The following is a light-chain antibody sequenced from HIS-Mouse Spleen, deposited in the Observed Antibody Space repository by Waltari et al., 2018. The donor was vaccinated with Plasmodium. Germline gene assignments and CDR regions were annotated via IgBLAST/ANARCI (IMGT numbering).Light chain of an antibody. Sequence: QSALTQPASVSGSPGQSITISCTGTSSDVGSYNLVSWYQQHPGKAPKLRIYEGSKRPSEVSDRVSGSESGNTASLTISGLQAEDEADYYCCSYAGSSTFVVFGGGTKLTVL. CDR3: CSYAGSSTFVV. CDR1: SSDVGSYNL. CDR2: EGS. V-gene: IGLV2-23*03. J-gene: IGLJ2*01.